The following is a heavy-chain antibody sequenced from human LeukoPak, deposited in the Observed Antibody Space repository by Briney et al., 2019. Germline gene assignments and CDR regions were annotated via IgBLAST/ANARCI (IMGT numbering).Heavy chain of an antibody. CDR2: IYTSGST. CDR3: ARQTGSGLFILP. Sequence: SDTLSLTCTVSGASISSTSYYWRWLRQPAGTGLEWIGRIYTSGSTNYNPSLKSRVTISVDTSKNQFSLKLSSVTAADTAVYYCARQTGSGLFILPGGQGTLVTVSS. V-gene: IGHV4-61*02. D-gene: IGHD3/OR15-3a*01. J-gene: IGHJ4*02. CDR1: GASISSTSYY.